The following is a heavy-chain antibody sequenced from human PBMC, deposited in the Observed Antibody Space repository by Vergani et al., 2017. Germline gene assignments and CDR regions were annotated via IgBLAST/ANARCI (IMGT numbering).Heavy chain of an antibody. Sequence: EVQLLESGGGLVQPGGSLRLSCAASGFTFSSYAMSWVRQAPGKGLEWVSAISGSGGSTYYADSGKGRFTISRDNSKNTLYLQMNSLRAEDTALYYCAKDYRLLPGIAAAGTGFDPWGQGTLVTVSS. J-gene: IGHJ5*02. D-gene: IGHD6-13*01. CDR2: ISGSGGST. CDR1: GFTFSSYA. CDR3: AKDYRLLPGIAAAGTGFDP. V-gene: IGHV3-23*01.